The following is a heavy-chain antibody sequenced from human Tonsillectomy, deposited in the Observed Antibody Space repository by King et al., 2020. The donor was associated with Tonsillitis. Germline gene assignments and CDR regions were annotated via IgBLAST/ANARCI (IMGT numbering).Heavy chain of an antibody. CDR3: ARGGGGPHSGLAV. Sequence: QLVQSGAEVKKPGSSVKVSCKASGGTFSSYDITWVRQAPGQGLEWMGGIIPIFGTSNYEQKLQCRVTITGDESTSTAYMELRSLRSEDTAVYYCARGGGGPHSGLAVWGQGTTVIVSS. CDR2: IIPIFGTS. D-gene: IGHD2-15*01. CDR1: GGTFSSYD. J-gene: IGHJ6*02. V-gene: IGHV1-69*01.